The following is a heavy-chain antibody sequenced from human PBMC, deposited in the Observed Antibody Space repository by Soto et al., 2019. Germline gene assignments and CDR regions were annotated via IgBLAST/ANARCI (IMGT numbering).Heavy chain of an antibody. CDR2: ISGSGGST. CDR3: AKQRSESTTVFNGDFDS. J-gene: IGHJ4*02. Sequence: EVQLLESGGGLVQPGGSLRLSCAASGFTFSTYAMSWVRQAPGKGLESASGISGSGGSTYYANFVKGRLTISRDNSKNTLYLQMNSLRTEDTAVYYCAKQRSESTTVFNGDFDSWGQGTLVTVSS. V-gene: IGHV3-23*01. D-gene: IGHD4-4*01. CDR1: GFTFSTYA.